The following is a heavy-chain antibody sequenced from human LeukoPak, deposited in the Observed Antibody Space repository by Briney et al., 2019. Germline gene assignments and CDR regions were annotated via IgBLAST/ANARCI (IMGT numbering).Heavy chain of an antibody. CDR2: IYYKGNT. D-gene: IGHD3-22*01. J-gene: IGHJ4*02. V-gene: IGHV4-39*07. CDR1: GGSISSRSYF. Sequence: PSETLSLTCTVSGGSISSRSYFWGWIRQPPGKGLEWIGSIYYKGNTYFNPSLKSRVTISVDRSKNQFSLKLSSVTAADTAVYYCARDSYYDSSGYYGGFDYWGQGTLVTVSS. CDR3: ARDSYYDSSGYYGGFDY.